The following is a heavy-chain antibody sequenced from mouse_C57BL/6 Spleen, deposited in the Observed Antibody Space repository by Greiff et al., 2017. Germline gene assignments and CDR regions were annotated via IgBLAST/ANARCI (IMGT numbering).Heavy chain of an antibody. D-gene: IGHD4-1*01. J-gene: IGHJ4*01. Sequence: EVMLVESGGGLVKPGGSLKLSCAASGFTFSSYAMSWVRQTPEKRLEWVATISDGGSYTYYPDNVKGRFTISRDNAKNNLYLQMSHLKSEDTAMYYCARDRELGAMDYWGQGTSVTVSS. CDR1: GFTFSSYA. CDR3: ARDRELGAMDY. CDR2: ISDGGSYT. V-gene: IGHV5-4*01.